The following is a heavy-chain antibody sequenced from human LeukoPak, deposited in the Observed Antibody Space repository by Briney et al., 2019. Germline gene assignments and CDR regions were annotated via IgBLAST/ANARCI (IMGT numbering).Heavy chain of an antibody. CDR3: ARSRLYCFDY. V-gene: IGHV6-1*01. J-gene: IGHJ4*02. CDR2: TYYRSKWYN. D-gene: IGHD4/OR15-4a*01. Sequence: SQTLSLTCAISGDSVSSNSVAWHWIRQSPLRGLEWLGRTYYRSKWYNDYALSVKSRITINPDTSKNQFSLQLNSVTPEDTALYYCARSRLYCFDYWGQGTLVPVSS. CDR1: GDSVSSNSVA.